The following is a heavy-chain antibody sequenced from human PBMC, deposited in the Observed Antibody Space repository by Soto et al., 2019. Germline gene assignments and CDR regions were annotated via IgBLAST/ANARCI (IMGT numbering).Heavy chain of an antibody. J-gene: IGHJ4*02. D-gene: IGHD7-27*01. V-gene: IGHV4-31*03. CDR1: GESIGSGGHY. CDR2: IYYSGST. CDR3: ARDQALAPTVWGY. Sequence: PSETLSLTCSVSGESIGSGGHYWNWIRQRPEKGLEWIGYIYYSGSTHYNPSLRSRLTISLGTSKNQFFLRLVSVTAADTALYYRARDQALAPTVWGYWGQGIRVTVSS.